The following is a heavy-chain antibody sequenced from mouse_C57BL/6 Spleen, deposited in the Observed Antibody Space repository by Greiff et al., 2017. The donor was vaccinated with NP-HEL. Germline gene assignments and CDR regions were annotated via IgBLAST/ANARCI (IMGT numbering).Heavy chain of an antibody. D-gene: IGHD1-1*01. CDR1: GYTFTSYW. J-gene: IGHJ1*03. CDR3: ARCITTVVARYFDV. V-gene: IGHV1-52*01. Sequence: QVQLQQPGAELVRPGSSVKLSCKASGYTFTSYWMHWVKQRPIQGLEWIGNIDPSDSETHYNQKFKDKATLTVDKSSSTAYMQLSSLTSEDSAVYYCARCITTVVARYFDVWGTGTTVTVSS. CDR2: IDPSDSET.